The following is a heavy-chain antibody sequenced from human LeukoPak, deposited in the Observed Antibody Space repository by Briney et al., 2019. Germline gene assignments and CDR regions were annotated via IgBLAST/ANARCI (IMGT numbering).Heavy chain of an antibody. CDR2: ISYDGSNK. D-gene: IGHD6-19*01. Sequence: GGSLRLSCVASGFTFSSYAMHWVRQAPGKGLEWVAVISYDGSNKYYADSVKGRFTISRDNSKNTLYLQMNSLRAEDTAVYYCARASGDSSGWYSYFDYWGQGTLVTVSS. CDR3: ARASGDSSGWYSYFDY. V-gene: IGHV3-30-3*01. CDR1: GFTFSSYA. J-gene: IGHJ4*02.